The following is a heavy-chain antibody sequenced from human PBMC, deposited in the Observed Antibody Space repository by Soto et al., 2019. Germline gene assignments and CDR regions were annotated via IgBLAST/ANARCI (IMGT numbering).Heavy chain of an antibody. CDR3: ARGSVTHSGYDFLDYYYGMDV. CDR1: GGTFSSYA. J-gene: IGHJ6*02. CDR2: IIPIFGTA. V-gene: IGHV1-69*01. Sequence: QVQLVQSGAEVKKPGSSVKVYCKASGGTFSSYAISWVRQAPGQGLEWMGGIIPIFGTANYAQKFQGRVTITADESTSTAYMELSSLRSEDTAVYYCARGSVTHSGYDFLDYYYGMDVWGQGTTVTVSS. D-gene: IGHD5-12*01.